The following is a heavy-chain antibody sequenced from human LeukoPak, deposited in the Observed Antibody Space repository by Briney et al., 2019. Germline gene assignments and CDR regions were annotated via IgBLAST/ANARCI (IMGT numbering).Heavy chain of an antibody. D-gene: IGHD1-26*01. CDR2: ISWNSGSI. Sequence: PGGSLRLSCAASGFTFDDYAMHWVRQAPGKGLEWVSGISWNSGSIGYADSVKGRFTISRDNAKNSLYLQMNSLRAEDMVLYYCAKAREWEPLSYFDYWGQGTLVTVSS. V-gene: IGHV3-9*03. CDR1: GFTFDDYA. CDR3: AKAREWEPLSYFDY. J-gene: IGHJ4*02.